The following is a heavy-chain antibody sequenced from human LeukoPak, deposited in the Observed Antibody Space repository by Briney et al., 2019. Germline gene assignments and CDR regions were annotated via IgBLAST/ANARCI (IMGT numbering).Heavy chain of an antibody. J-gene: IGHJ4*02. D-gene: IGHD3-10*01. CDR1: GFTFSSYA. CDR3: AKDRARAYYYRSAFDY. V-gene: IGHV3-23*01. Sequence: PGRSLRLSCAASGFTFSSYAMSWVRQAPGEGLEWVSAVSGSGSSTYYADSVRGRFTISRDNSKNTLYVQVNSLRAEDTAVYYCAKDRARAYYYRSAFDYWGQGALVTVS. CDR2: VSGSGSST.